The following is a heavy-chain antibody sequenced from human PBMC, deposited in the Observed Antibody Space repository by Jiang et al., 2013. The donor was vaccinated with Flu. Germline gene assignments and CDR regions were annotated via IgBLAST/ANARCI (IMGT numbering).Heavy chain of an antibody. D-gene: IGHD4/OR15-4a*01. CDR3: VKDRWLSLYGAKSAGVAFDV. Sequence: VQLVESGGGLVQPGRSLRLSCAASGFKFDDYAMHWVRQAPGKGLEWVSGISWQSNTKGYADSVKGRFTISRDNAKNSLYLKINSLRPEDTALYYCVKDRWLSLYGAKSAGVAFDVWGQGTKVTVSS. CDR1: GFKFDDYA. V-gene: IGHV3-9*01. J-gene: IGHJ3*01. CDR2: ISWQSNTK.